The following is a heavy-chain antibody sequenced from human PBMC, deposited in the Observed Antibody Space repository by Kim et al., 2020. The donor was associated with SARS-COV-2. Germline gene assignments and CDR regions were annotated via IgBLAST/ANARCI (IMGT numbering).Heavy chain of an antibody. CDR3: AKPHCGSYSCSRVDS. CDR1: GFTFSNYD. CDR2: IVCGSGTT. J-gene: IGHJ4*02. V-gene: IGHV3-23*01. Sequence: GGSLRLFCAASGFTFSNYDMSWVRQAPGKGLEWFSAIVCGSGTTYYADSVKRRFTISRDNSKNTLYLQLNSLRAEDTAVYYCAKPHCGSYSCSRVDSWGQETLVTVSS. D-gene: IGHD2-2*01.